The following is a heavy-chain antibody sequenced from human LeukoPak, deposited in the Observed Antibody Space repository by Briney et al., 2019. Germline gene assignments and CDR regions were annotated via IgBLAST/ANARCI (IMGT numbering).Heavy chain of an antibody. J-gene: IGHJ6*02. CDR1: GGSISGYY. CDR2: IHYSGRA. D-gene: IGHD3-16*01. V-gene: IGHV4-59*01. CDR3: VRFGVNYDMDV. Sequence: SQTLSLTCSVSGGSISGYYWTWVRQPPGKGLEWIGEIHYSGRADYNPSLKSRITMSVDTSRNQISLKLSSVTAADTAIYYCVRFGVNYDMDVWGQGTTVTVFS.